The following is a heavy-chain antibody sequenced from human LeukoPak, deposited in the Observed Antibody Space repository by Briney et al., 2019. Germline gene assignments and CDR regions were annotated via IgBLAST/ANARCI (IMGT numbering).Heavy chain of an antibody. Sequence: SETLSLTCTVSGGSISSYYWSWIRQPPGKGLEWIGSIYYSGSTYYNPSLKSRVTISVDTSKNQFSLKLSSVTAADTAVYYCARGHDGDYPTIGVYWGQGTLVTVSS. CDR2: IYYSGST. CDR1: GGSISSYY. J-gene: IGHJ4*02. V-gene: IGHV4-39*07. CDR3: ARGHDGDYPTIGVY. D-gene: IGHD4-17*01.